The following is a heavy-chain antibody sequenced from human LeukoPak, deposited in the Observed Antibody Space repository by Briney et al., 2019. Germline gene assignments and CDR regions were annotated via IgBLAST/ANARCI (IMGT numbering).Heavy chain of an antibody. D-gene: IGHD3-10*01. CDR2: ITGSGPYM. V-gene: IGHV3-21*06. CDR3: VRDVGAVRGEVYFDY. J-gene: IGHJ4*02. Sequence: AGGSLRLSCAASGFTFSSYSMNWVRLSPGKGLEWVSSITGSGPYMLYADSVKHRFTISRDNTKNLLYLEMNSLRAEDTAMYFCVRDVGAVRGEVYFDYWGQGTLVTVSS. CDR1: GFTFSSYS.